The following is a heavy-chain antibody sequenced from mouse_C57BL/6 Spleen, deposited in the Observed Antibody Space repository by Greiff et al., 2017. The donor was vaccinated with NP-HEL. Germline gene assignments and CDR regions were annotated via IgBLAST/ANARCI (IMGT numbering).Heavy chain of an antibody. CDR3: AKERGLRQDAMDY. J-gene: IGHJ4*01. D-gene: IGHD2-4*01. Sequence: VQLQQPGAELVKPGASVKLSCKASGYTFTSYWMHWVKQRPGQGLEWIGMIHPNSGSTNYNEKFKSKATLTVDKSSSTAYMQLSSLTSEDSAVYYCAKERGLRQDAMDYWGQGTSVTVS. V-gene: IGHV1-64*01. CDR1: GYTFTSYW. CDR2: IHPNSGST.